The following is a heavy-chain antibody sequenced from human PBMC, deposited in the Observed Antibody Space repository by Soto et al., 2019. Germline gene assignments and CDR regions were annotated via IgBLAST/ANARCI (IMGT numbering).Heavy chain of an antibody. CDR3: ATDRSAYKLQWRYNWFDP. J-gene: IGHJ5*02. CDR1: GFTLSTAW. V-gene: IGHV3-15*07. D-gene: IGHD1-7*01. Sequence: EAQLVESGGGLVEPGGSLRLSCAASGFTLSTAWMHWVRQAPGRGLEWVGGIKSKTAGGTTDYAAPVRGRFSISRDDSKNMLYLDMNGLKTEDTAVYFCATDRSAYKLQWRYNWFDPWGQGTLVTVSS. CDR2: IKSKTAGGTT.